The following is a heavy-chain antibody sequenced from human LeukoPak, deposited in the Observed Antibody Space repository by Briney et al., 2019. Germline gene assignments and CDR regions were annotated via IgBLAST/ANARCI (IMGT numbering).Heavy chain of an antibody. CDR2: ISGNNGNT. J-gene: IGHJ6*02. CDR3: ARKLVVPAAMRGYYYYYGMDV. Sequence: ASVKVSCKASGYSFTSYGISWVRQAPGQGLEWMGWISGNNGNTNYAQKFQGRVTMTTETSTSTAYMELGSLRSDDTAVYYCARKLVVPAAMRGYYYYYGMDVWGQGTTVTVSS. D-gene: IGHD2-2*01. V-gene: IGHV1-18*01. CDR1: GYSFTSYG.